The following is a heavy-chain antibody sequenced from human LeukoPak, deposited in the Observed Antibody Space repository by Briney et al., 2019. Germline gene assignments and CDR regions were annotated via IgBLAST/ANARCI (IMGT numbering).Heavy chain of an antibody. Sequence: GASVKVSCKACGGTFSSYAISWVRQAPGQGLEWMGGVIPIFGTANYAQKFQGRVTITADESTSTAYMELSSLRSEDTAVYYCARHVFRNIAVAGTDPNWYFDLWGRGTLVTVSS. CDR1: GGTFSSYA. D-gene: IGHD6-19*01. V-gene: IGHV1-69*13. CDR2: VIPIFGTA. J-gene: IGHJ2*01. CDR3: ARHVFRNIAVAGTDPNWYFDL.